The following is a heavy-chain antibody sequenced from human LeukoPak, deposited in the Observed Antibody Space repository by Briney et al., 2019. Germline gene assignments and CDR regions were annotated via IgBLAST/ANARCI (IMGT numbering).Heavy chain of an antibody. CDR3: AKSRSMISTSCYNY. CDR2: ISESGGST. J-gene: IGHJ4*02. V-gene: IGHV3-23*01. D-gene: IGHD2-2*02. CDR1: GFTFSTSA. Sequence: GGSLRLSCVVSGFTFSTSAMSWVRQAPGKGLEWVSGISESGGSTYYADSVKGRFTSSRDNSKNTLYLQMNNLRAEDTAAYYCAKSRSMISTSCYNYWGQGTLVTVSS.